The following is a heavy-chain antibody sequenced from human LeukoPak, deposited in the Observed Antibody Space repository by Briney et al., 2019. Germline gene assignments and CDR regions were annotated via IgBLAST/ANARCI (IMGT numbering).Heavy chain of an antibody. J-gene: IGHJ4*02. CDR2: IYYSGST. CDR1: GGSISSYY. V-gene: IGHV4-59*01. D-gene: IGHD6-6*01. Sequence: SETLSLTCTVSGGSISSYYWSWIRQPPGKGLEWIGYIYYSGSTNYNPSLKSRVTISVDTSKNQFSLKLSSVTAADTAVYYCARSSYSSSSKGYFDYWGQGILVTVS. CDR3: ARSSYSSSSKGYFDY.